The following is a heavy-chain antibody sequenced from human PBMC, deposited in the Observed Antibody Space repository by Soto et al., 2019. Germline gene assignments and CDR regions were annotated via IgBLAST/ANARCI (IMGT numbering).Heavy chain of an antibody. D-gene: IGHD3-22*01. V-gene: IGHV3-30*18. Sequence: GGSLRLSCAASGFTFSSYGMHWVRQAPGKGLEWVTVISDDGSNKYYADSLKGRFTISRDNSKNTLYLQMNSLRAEDTAVYYCAKEWVYDTSGWSFDYWGQGTLVTVSS. CDR1: GFTFSSYG. CDR2: ISDDGSNK. J-gene: IGHJ4*02. CDR3: AKEWVYDTSGWSFDY.